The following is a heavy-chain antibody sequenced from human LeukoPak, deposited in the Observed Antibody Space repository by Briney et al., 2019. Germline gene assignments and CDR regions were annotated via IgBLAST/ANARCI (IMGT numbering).Heavy chain of an antibody. V-gene: IGHV4-39*01. CDR1: GGSISSSSYY. CDR3: ARHKLGYCSSASCSWVAFDI. J-gene: IGHJ3*02. D-gene: IGHD2-2*01. CDR2: IYYTGSA. Sequence: SETLSLTCTVSGGSISSSSYYWGRIRQPPGKGLEWIGSIYYTGSAYFNPSLKSRVTISVDTPKNQFSLKLSSVTAADTAVYYCARHKLGYCSSASCSWVAFDIWGQGTMVTVSP.